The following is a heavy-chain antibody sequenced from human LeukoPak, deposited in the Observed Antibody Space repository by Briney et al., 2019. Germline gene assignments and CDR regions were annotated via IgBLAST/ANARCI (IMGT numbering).Heavy chain of an antibody. D-gene: IGHD3-10*01. CDR3: ARGEYYYASGSYSQDAFDI. CDR1: GGTFSSYA. V-gene: IGHV1-69*05. J-gene: IGHJ3*02. Sequence: ASVKVSCRASGGTFSSYAISWVRQAPGQGLEWMGGIILIFSTANYAQKFQGRVTITTDESTSTAYMELSSLRSEDTAVYYCARGEYYYASGSYSQDAFDIWGQGTVVTVSS. CDR2: IILIFSTA.